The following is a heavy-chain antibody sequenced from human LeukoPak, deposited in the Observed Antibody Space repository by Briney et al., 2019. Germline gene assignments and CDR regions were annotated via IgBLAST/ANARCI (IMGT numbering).Heavy chain of an antibody. Sequence: SETLSLTCAVYGGSFSGYYWSWIRQPPGKGLEWIGEINHSGSTNYNPSLKSRVTISVDTSKNQFSLKLSSVTAAATAVYYCAGCGLKVKAAPNDYWGQGTLVTVSS. CDR2: INHSGST. J-gene: IGHJ4*02. V-gene: IGHV4-34*01. CDR1: GGSFSGYY. CDR3: AGCGLKVKAAPNDY. D-gene: IGHD3-22*01.